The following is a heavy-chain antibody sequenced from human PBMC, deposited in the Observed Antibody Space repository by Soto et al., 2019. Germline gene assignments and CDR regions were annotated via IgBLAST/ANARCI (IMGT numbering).Heavy chain of an antibody. CDR1: GFIFSMYS. CDR3: ARDANARDDY. CDR2: ISGDGDTT. D-gene: IGHD1-1*01. Sequence: EVQLVESGGDLVQPGGSLRLSCAASGFIFSMYSMQWVRQAPGKGLEYVAGISGDGDTTYYATSVKGRFTISRDNSENTMSLQMGSLTTEDTAVYYCARDANARDDYWGQGTLVTVSS. V-gene: IGHV3-64*01. J-gene: IGHJ4*02.